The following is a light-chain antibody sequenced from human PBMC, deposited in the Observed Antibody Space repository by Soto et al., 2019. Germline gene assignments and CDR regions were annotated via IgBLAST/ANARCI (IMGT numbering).Light chain of an antibody. CDR3: SSYTSSSTVV. CDR2: DVS. Sequence: QSALTQPASVSGSPGQSITISCTGTSSDVGGYNYVSWYQQHPGKAPKLMIYDVSNRPSGVSNRFSGSKSGNTASLTISGPQVEDEADYYSSSYTSSSTVVFGGGTKLTVL. J-gene: IGLJ2*01. V-gene: IGLV2-14*01. CDR1: SSDVGGYNY.